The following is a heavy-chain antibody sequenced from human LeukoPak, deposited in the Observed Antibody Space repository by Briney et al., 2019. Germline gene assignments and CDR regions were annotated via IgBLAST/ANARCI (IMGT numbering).Heavy chain of an antibody. D-gene: IGHD2-2*01. CDR2: IIPILGIA. CDR3: ARDLYFAGARGKYCSSTSCYLWDY. CDR1: GGTFSSYT. Sequence: SVKVSCKASGGTFSSYTISWVRQAPGQGLEWMGRIIPILGIANYAQKFQGRVTITADKSTSTAYMELSSLRSEDTAVYYCARDLYFAGARGKYCSSTSCYLWDYWGPGTLVTVSS. J-gene: IGHJ4*02. V-gene: IGHV1-69*04.